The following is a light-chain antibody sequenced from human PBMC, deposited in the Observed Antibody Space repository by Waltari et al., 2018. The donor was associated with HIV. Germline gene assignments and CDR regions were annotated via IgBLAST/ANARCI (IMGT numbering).Light chain of an antibody. V-gene: IGLV3-19*01. J-gene: IGLJ3*02. CDR1: SLSRNS. CDR2: SEN. Sequence: SELTQDPAVSVALGQTVQITCQGDSLSRNSASWYQQKPGQAPVIVIYSENHRPSRIPDRFSGSSSGNTASLTITGSQAEDEAHYYCCSRGNNGNHLVFGGGTKLTVL. CDR3: CSRGNNGNHLV.